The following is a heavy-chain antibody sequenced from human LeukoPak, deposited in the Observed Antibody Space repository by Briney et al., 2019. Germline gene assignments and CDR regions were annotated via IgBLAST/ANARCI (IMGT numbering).Heavy chain of an antibody. D-gene: IGHD6-19*01. V-gene: IGHV1-69*04. CDR3: ASRIAVAGNDY. CDR2: IIPILGIA. Sequence: SVKVSCKASGGTFSSYAISWVRQAPGQGLEWMGRIIPILGIANYAQKFQGRVAITADKSTSTAYMELSSLRSEDTAVYYCASRIAVAGNDYWGQGTLVTVSS. J-gene: IGHJ4*02. CDR1: GGTFSSYA.